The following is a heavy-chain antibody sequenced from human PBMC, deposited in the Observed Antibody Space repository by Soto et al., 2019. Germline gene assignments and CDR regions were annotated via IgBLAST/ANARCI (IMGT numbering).Heavy chain of an antibody. V-gene: IGHV4-39*01. CDR1: GVSIHNSHSF. J-gene: IGHJ5*01. D-gene: IGHD2-15*01. CDR2: VYYSGGA. Sequence: QLQLHESGPGLVKSSETLSLTCAVSGVSIHNSHSFWAWIRQPPGKGLEFIGSVYYSGGANYNPSLKSRVTISVDTSKNQLSLRVNSVTAADTAVYYCGRVVEGATRHTDFDSWGQGTLVTVSS. CDR3: GRVVEGATRHTDFDS.